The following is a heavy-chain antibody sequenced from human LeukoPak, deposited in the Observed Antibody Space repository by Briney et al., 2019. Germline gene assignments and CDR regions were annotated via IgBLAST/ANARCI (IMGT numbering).Heavy chain of an antibody. CDR1: GYSISSGYY. CDR3: ARESSGYYVDY. CDR2: IYHSGST. D-gene: IGHD3-22*01. V-gene: IGHV4-38-2*02. Sequence: SETLSLTCTVSGYSISSGYYWGWIRQPPGKGLEWIGSIYHSGSTYYNPSLKSRVTISVDTSKNQFSLKLSSVTAADTAVYYCARESSGYYVDYWGQGTLVTVSS. J-gene: IGHJ4*02.